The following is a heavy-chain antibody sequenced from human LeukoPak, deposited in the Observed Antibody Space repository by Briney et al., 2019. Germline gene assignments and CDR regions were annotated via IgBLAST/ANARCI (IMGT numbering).Heavy chain of an antibody. CDR1: GYRFTTYW. V-gene: IGHV5-51*01. Sequence: PGESPKISCQGSGYRFTTYWGGWGRQIPGKGLEWMGIIYGGDSETRYSPSFQGTVTISADKSISTAYLQWSSLKASDTAMYYCARGAIPAAVTGGADFDYWGQGTLVTVSS. CDR3: ARGAIPAAVTGGADFDY. J-gene: IGHJ4*02. CDR2: IYGGDSET. D-gene: IGHD6-13*01.